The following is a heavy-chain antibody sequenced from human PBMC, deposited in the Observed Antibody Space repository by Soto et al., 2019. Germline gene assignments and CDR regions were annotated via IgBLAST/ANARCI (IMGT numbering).Heavy chain of an antibody. Sequence: EVQLLESGGGLVQPGGSLRLSCAASGFTFSSYAMSWVRQAPGKGLEWVSAISGSGGSTYYADSVKGRFTISRDNSKNTLYLQMNSLRAEDTAVYYCAKDLNYSGSGSYDYWGQEPWSPSPQ. J-gene: IGHJ4*01. CDR3: AKDLNYSGSGSYDY. CDR1: GFTFSSYA. CDR2: ISGSGGST. D-gene: IGHD3-10*01. V-gene: IGHV3-23*01.